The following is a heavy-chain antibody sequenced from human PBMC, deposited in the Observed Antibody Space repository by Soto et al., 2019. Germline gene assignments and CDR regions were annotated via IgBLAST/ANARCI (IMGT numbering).Heavy chain of an antibody. J-gene: IGHJ4*02. Sequence: PSETLSLTCTASGGSSSSGTSYWSWIRQRPGKGLEWIGYIFYSGSFYYTPSLRGRVMILADTSKNQFTLRLSSVTAADTAVYYCARAPETPSILGVALPYFFDYWGQGALVTVSS. CDR3: ARAPETPSILGVALPYFFDY. CDR2: IFYSGSF. V-gene: IGHV4-31*03. CDR1: GGSSSSGTSY. D-gene: IGHD3-3*01.